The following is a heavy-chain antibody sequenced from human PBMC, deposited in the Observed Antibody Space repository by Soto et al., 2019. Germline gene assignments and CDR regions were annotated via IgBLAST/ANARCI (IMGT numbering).Heavy chain of an antibody. CDR1: GFTFSSYT. CDR3: AREASKLVLRYFAS. CDR2: IGSSSGTI. J-gene: IGHJ4*02. Sequence: GGSLRLSCAAFGFTFSSYTMNWVRQAPGKGLEWVSYIGSSSGTIYYADSVKGRFTISRDNAKNSLYLQMNSLRAEDTAVYYCAREASKLVLRYFASWGQGARVT. V-gene: IGHV3-48*01. D-gene: IGHD3-9*01.